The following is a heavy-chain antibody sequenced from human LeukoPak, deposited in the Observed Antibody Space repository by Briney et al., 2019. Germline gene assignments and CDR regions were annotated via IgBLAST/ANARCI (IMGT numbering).Heavy chain of an antibody. V-gene: IGHV1-2*02. CDR2: INPNRGDT. J-gene: IGHJ4*02. CDR1: GYTFTGYY. Sequence: ASVKLSCKASGYTFTGYYMQWVRQAPVLGLEWMGWINPNRGDTNYAQKFQGRVTMTRDTSISTAYMELSRLRSDDTAVYYCARVAYCSVTSCYPFDYWGQGTLVTVSS. CDR3: ARVAYCSVTSCYPFDY. D-gene: IGHD2-2*01.